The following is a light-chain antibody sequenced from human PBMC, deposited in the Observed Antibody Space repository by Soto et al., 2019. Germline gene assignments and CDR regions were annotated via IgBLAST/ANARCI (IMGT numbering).Light chain of an antibody. J-gene: IGLJ2*01. V-gene: IGLV2-14*01. CDR3: RSYTSSSTLVL. Sequence: QSALTQPASVSGSPGQSITISCTGTSSDVGGYHYVSWYQHHPGKAPKLMIYEVSSRPSGVSNRFSGSKSGNTASLTISGLQAEDEADYYCRSYTSSSTLVLFGGGTKLTVL. CDR1: SSDVGGYHY. CDR2: EVS.